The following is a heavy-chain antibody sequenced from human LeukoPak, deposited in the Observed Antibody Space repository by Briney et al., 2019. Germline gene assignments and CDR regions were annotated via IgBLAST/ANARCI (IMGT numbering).Heavy chain of an antibody. CDR2: IYHSGST. D-gene: IGHD5-12*01. CDR1: GYSISSGYY. V-gene: IGHV4-38-2*01. J-gene: IGHJ5*02. Sequence: PSETLSLTCAVSGYSISSGYYCGWIRQPPGKGLEWIGSIYHSGSTYYNPSLKSRVTISVDTSKNQFSLKLSSVTAADTAVYYCARLGSGYPFWFDPWGQGTLVTVSS. CDR3: ARLGSGYPFWFDP.